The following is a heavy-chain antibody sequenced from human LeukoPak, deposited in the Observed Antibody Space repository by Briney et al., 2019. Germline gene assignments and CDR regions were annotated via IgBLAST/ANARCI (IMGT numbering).Heavy chain of an antibody. CDR2: IYPGDSDT. CDR3: AKGGNDDAFDI. V-gene: IGHV5-51*01. J-gene: IGHJ3*02. D-gene: IGHD1-1*01. Sequence: GDSLKICSKACGYSFTSNWIGWGRQMPGKGLEWMGIIYPGDSDTRYSPPLQGQVSISADKSISTAYLQWSSLKAAVSAMYYCAKGGNDDAFDIWGQGTMVTVFS. CDR1: GYSFTSNW.